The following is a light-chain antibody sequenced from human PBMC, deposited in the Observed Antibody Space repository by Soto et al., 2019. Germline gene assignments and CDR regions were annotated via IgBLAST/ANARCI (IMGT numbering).Light chain of an antibody. CDR1: QSVGSN. J-gene: IGKJ4*01. V-gene: IGKV3-15*01. CDR2: RAS. Sequence: EIVMTQSPATLSVSPGERASLSCRASQSVGSNLAWYQQKPGQAPRLLIYRASTRATGISARFSGSGSGTEFTLTISSLQSEDFAVYYCQQYNSWPLTFGGGTKVDIK. CDR3: QQYNSWPLT.